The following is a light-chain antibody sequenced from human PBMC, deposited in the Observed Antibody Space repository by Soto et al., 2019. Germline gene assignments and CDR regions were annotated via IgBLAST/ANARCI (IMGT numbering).Light chain of an antibody. J-gene: IGKJ1*01. V-gene: IGKV1-5*01. Sequence: DIQMTQSPSTLSASVGDRVTITCRASQSICRSLAWYQHQPGKAPKLLIYDASSLESGVPSRFSGIGSGTEFTLSISSLQPEDFGTYYCQQCYMGWTFGQGTKVDIK. CDR2: DAS. CDR3: QQCYMGWT. CDR1: QSICRS.